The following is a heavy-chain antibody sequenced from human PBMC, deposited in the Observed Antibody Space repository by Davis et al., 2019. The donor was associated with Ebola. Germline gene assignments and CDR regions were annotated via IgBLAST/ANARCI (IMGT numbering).Heavy chain of an antibody. CDR2: VILKSGAT. Sequence: ASVKVSCKASGYTFTDYNIHWMRQAPGQGLEWLGRVILKSGATNYAQKFQGRVTMTRDTSISTVYMELSSLTSDDTAVYYCARGGISGSDPPGIWGQGTLVTVSS. J-gene: IGHJ4*02. CDR1: GYTFTDYN. CDR3: ARGGISGSDPPGI. V-gene: IGHV1-2*06. D-gene: IGHD1-26*01.